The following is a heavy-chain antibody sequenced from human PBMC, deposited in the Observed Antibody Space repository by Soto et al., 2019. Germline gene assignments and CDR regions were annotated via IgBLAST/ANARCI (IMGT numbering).Heavy chain of an antibody. CDR2: ISNIGFT. CDR1: GGSISSINNHFSNHY. D-gene: IGHD3-10*01. J-gene: IGHJ6*02. Sequence: QVQLQESGPGLVKPSETLSLTCTVSGGSISSINNHFSNHYCSWIRLSPGKGLEWIGYISNIGFTRYKPALRSRGSSSVASSKNQFSLKLSSVAAADTAVYYCTTQGFGGLHGLVDVWGQGTTVTVSS. V-gene: IGHV4-61*01. CDR3: TTQGFGGLHGLVDV.